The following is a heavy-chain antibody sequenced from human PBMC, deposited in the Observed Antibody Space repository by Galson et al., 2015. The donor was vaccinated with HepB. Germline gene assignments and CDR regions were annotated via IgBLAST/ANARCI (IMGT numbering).Heavy chain of an antibody. V-gene: IGHV4-39*01. J-gene: IGHJ3*02. CDR2: IYYSGTT. CDR3: ARHLFQVQKMDDAFDM. Sequence: LSLTCSVSGDSLTSSSYYWGWLRQPPGKGLEWIGSIYYSGTTYYNPSLNSRLTISLDTSKNQFSLRLNSVTAADTAAYYCARHLFQVQKMDDAFDMWGQGTMVTGSS. CDR1: GDSLTSSSYY. D-gene: IGHD2-21*01.